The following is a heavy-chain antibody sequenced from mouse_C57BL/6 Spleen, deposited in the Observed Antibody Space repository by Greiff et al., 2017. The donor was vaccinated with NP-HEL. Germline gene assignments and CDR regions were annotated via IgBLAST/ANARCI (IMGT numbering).Heavy chain of an antibody. J-gene: IGHJ1*03. CDR1: GFTFSDYG. D-gene: IGHD1-1*01. Sequence: EVQGVESGGGLVQPGGSLKLSCAASGFTFSDYGMAWVRQAPRKGPEWVAFISNLAYSIYYADTVTGRFTISRENAKNTLYLEMSSLRSEDTAMYYCARQGITTVVAKGWYFDVWGTGTTVTVSS. CDR2: ISNLAYSI. CDR3: ARQGITTVVAKGWYFDV. V-gene: IGHV5-15*01.